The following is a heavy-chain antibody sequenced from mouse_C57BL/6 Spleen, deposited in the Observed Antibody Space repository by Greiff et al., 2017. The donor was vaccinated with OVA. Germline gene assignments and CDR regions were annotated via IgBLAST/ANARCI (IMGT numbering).Heavy chain of an antibody. Sequence: EVMLQQSGPELVKPGASVKISCKASGYTFTDYYMNWVKQSHGKSLEWIGDINPNNGGTSYNQKFKGKATLTVDKSSSTAYMELRSLTSEDSAVYYCAIYDYDGFAYWGQGTLVTVSA. V-gene: IGHV1-26*01. CDR1: GYTFTDYY. J-gene: IGHJ3*01. CDR3: AIYDYDGFAY. CDR2: INPNNGGT. D-gene: IGHD2-4*01.